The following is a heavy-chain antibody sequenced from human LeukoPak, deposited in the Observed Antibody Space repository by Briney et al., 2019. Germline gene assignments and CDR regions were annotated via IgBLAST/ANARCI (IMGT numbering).Heavy chain of an antibody. CDR3: ARGSHDWDYGDENWFDP. CDR2: MNPNSGNT. Sequence: ASVKVSCKASGYTFTSYGISWVRQATGQGLEWMGWMNPNSGNTGYAQKFQGRVTITRNTSISTAYMELSSLRSEDTAVYYCARGSHDWDYGDENWFDPWGQGTLVTVSS. V-gene: IGHV1-8*03. CDR1: GYTFTSYG. D-gene: IGHD4-17*01. J-gene: IGHJ5*02.